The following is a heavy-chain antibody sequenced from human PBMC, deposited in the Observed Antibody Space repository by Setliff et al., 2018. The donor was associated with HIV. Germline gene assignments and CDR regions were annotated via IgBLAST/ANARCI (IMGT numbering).Heavy chain of an antibody. V-gene: IGHV5-51*01. J-gene: IGHJ6*03. D-gene: IGHD3-10*01. CDR3: ARREGRFGEASMDV. CDR1: GYSFTSYW. CDR2: IYPGDSDT. Sequence: GESLKISCKGSGYSFTSYWIAWGRQMPGKGLEWMGIIYPGDSDTRYSPSFQGQVTISADKSIRTAYLQWSSLKASDTAMYYCARREGRFGEASMDVWGKGTTGTVSS.